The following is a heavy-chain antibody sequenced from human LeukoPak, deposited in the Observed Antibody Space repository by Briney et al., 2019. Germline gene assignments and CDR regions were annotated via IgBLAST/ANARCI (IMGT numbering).Heavy chain of an antibody. D-gene: IGHD6-19*01. CDR1: GFTFSSYA. Sequence: PGGSPRLSCAASGFTFSSYAMSWVRQAPGKGLEWVSAISGSGGSTYYADSVKGRFTISRDDSKNTLYLQMNSLRAEDTAVYYCAKELDSSDLYYFDYWGQGTLVTVSS. J-gene: IGHJ4*02. CDR3: AKELDSSDLYYFDY. V-gene: IGHV3-23*01. CDR2: ISGSGGST.